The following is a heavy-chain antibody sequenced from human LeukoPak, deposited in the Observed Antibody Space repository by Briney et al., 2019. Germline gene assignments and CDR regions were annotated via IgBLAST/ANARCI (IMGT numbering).Heavy chain of an antibody. V-gene: IGHV4-4*07. CDR3: ARWRDDYFDY. Sequence: SETLSLTCTVSGGSISSYYWSWIRQPAGKGLEWIGRIYTSGSTNFSPSLKSRGTMSVDTSKNQFSLKLSSVTAADTAVYYCARWRDDYFDYWGQGTLVTVSS. J-gene: IGHJ4*02. CDR2: IYTSGST. CDR1: GGSISSYY.